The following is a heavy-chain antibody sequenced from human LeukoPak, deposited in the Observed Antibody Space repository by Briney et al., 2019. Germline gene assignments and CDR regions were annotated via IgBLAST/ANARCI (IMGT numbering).Heavy chain of an antibody. CDR2: IYYSGST. CDR3: ARHKGVVMGPYYFDY. D-gene: IGHD3-22*01. CDR1: GGSTSSYY. Sequence: SETLSLTCTVSGGSTSSYYWSWIRQPPGEGLEWIGYIYYSGSTNYNPSLKSRVTISVDTSKNQFSLKLSSVTAADTAVYYCARHKGVVMGPYYFDYWGQGTLVTVSS. J-gene: IGHJ4*02. V-gene: IGHV4-59*08.